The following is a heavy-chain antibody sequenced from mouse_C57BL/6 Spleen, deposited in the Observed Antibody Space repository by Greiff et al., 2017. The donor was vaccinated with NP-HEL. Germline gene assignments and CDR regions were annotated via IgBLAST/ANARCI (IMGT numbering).Heavy chain of an antibody. CDR2: INPGSGGT. D-gene: IGHD3-1*01. Sequence: QVHVKQSGAELVRPGTSVKVSCKASGYAFTNYLIEWVKQRPGQGLEWIGVINPGSGGTNSHEKFKGKATLTADKSSSTAYMPLSSLTSEDSAVYCCARSGDYYAMDYWGQGTSVTVSA. CDR3: ARSGDYYAMDY. V-gene: IGHV1-54*01. CDR1: GYAFTNYL. J-gene: IGHJ4*01.